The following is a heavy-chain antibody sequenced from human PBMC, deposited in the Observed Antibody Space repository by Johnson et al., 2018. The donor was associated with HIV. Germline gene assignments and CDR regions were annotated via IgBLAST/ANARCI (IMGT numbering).Heavy chain of an antibody. CDR2: IKQDGSEK. Sequence: EVQLVESGGGLVQPGGSLRLSCAASGFTFSSYWMSWVRQAPGKGLEWVANIKQDGSEKYYVDSVKGRFTISRDNAKNSLYLQMNSLRAEDTAVYYCARDLLYSSGPDAFDIWGQGTMVTVSS. D-gene: IGHD6-19*01. CDR3: ARDLLYSSGPDAFDI. CDR1: GFTFSSYW. J-gene: IGHJ3*02. V-gene: IGHV3-7*01.